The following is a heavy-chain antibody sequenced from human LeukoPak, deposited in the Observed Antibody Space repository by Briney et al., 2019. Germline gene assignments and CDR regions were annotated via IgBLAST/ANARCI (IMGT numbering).Heavy chain of an antibody. J-gene: IGHJ6*03. Sequence: SETLSLTCTVSGGSISSSSYYWGWIRQPPGKGLEWIGSIYYSGSTYYNPSLKSRVTISVDTSKNQFSLKLTSVSAADTAVYYCARRGNWANYHHYYYMDVWGKGTTVTISS. CDR3: ARRGNWANYHHYYYMDV. CDR1: GGSISSSSYY. V-gene: IGHV4-39*01. CDR2: IYYSGST. D-gene: IGHD7-27*01.